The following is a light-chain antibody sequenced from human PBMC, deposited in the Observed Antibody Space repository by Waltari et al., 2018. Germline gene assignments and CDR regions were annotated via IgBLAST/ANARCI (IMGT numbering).Light chain of an antibody. J-gene: IGLJ2*01. CDR2: RTN. CDR3: AAWDDSLSGVV. Sequence: SVLTQPPSASGTPGQRVTIPCSGSSPKIGTNYVYWYQQLPGTTPKLLIYRTNQRPSGVPDRFSGSKSGTSASLAISGLRSEDEADYYCAAWDDSLSGVVFGGGTKLTVL. V-gene: IGLV1-47*01. CDR1: SPKIGTNY.